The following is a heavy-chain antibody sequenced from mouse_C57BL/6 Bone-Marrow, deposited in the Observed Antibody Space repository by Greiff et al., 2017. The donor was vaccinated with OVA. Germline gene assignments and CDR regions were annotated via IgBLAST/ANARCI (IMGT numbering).Heavy chain of an antibody. V-gene: IGHV1-54*01. J-gene: IGHJ4*01. D-gene: IGHD1-3*01. CDR3: ARSIKDYAMDY. Sequence: VKLMESGAELVRPGTSVKVSCKASGYAFTNYLIEWVKQRPGQGLEWIGVINPGSGGTNYNEKFKGKATLTADKSSSTAYMQLSSLTSEDSAVYFCARSIKDYAMDYWGQGTSVTVSS. CDR1: GYAFTNYL. CDR2: INPGSGGT.